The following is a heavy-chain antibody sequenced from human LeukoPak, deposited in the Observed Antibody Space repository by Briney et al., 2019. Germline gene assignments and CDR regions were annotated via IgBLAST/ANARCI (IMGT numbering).Heavy chain of an antibody. CDR2: ISSSSSTI. D-gene: IGHD5-18*01. CDR3: ARDGSHGYGEDAFDI. V-gene: IGHV3-48*01. Sequence: GGSLRLSCAASGFTFSSYSMNWVRQAPGKGLEWVSYISSSSSTIYYADSVKSRFTISRDNAKNSLYLQMNSLRAEDTAVYYCARDGSHGYGEDAFDIWGQGTMVTVSS. J-gene: IGHJ3*02. CDR1: GFTFSSYS.